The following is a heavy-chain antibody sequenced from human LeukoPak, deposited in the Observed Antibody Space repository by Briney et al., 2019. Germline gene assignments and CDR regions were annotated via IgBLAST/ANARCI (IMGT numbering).Heavy chain of an antibody. V-gene: IGHV4-39*01. D-gene: IGHD3-9*01. CDR1: GASISDSSYY. CDR2: IFYGRAT. CDR3: ARQTKYYDLLTGYSPYYFDF. Sequence: SETLSLTCTVSGASISDSSYYWGWIRQPPGKGLEWSGSIFYGRATHYNPSLKSRVTISVDTSTDQFSLRLNSVTAADTAVYYCARQTKYYDLLTGYSPYYFDFWGRGTLVTVSS. J-gene: IGHJ4*02.